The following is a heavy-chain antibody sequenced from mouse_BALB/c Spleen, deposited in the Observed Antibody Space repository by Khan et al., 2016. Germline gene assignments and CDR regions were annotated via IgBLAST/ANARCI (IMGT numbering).Heavy chain of an antibody. CDR2: ISYSGST. Sequence: EVQLQESGPGLVKPSQSLSLTCTVTGYSITSDYAWNWIRQFPGNKLEWMGYISYSGSTSYNPSLKSRISITRDTSKNQFFLQLNSVTNEDTATDYCARHYDYGGEWYFDVWGAGTTVTVSS. CDR1: GYSITSDYA. J-gene: IGHJ1*01. D-gene: IGHD2-4*01. V-gene: IGHV3-2*02. CDR3: ARHYDYGGEWYFDV.